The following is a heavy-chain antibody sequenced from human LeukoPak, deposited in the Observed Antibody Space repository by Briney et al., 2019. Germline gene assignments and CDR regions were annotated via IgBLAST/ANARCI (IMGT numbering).Heavy chain of an antibody. V-gene: IGHV3-74*01. CDR2: INSDGSST. Sequence: GGSPRLSCGASGFTFSSYWMQWVRQAPGKGLVWVSRINSDGSSTSYADSVKGRFTISRDNAKNTLYLQMDSLRAEDTAVYYCARLIAEAARPADYWGQGTLVTVSS. D-gene: IGHD6-6*01. CDR1: GFTFSSYW. CDR3: ARLIAEAARPADY. J-gene: IGHJ4*02.